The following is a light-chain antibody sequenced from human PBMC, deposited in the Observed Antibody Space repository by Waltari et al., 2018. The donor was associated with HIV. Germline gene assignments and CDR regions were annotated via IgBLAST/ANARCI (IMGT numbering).Light chain of an antibody. Sequence: SYELTQPTSVSVSPGQTASITCSGDKLGDKYACWYQQKPGQSTVLVSYQDSKRPSGFPERFSGSNAGNTATLTISGTQAMDEADYYCQAWDSSTVVFGGGTKLTVL. CDR2: QDS. V-gene: IGLV3-1*01. CDR1: KLGDKY. J-gene: IGLJ2*01. CDR3: QAWDSSTVV.